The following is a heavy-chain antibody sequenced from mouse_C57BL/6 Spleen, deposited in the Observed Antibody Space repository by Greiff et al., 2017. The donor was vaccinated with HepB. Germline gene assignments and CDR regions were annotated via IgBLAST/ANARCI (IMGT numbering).Heavy chain of an antibody. CDR2: IDPENGDT. V-gene: IGHV14-4*01. CDR3: TPYGNYGAY. Sequence: DVHLVESGAELVRPGASVKLSCTASGFNIKDDYMHWVKQRPEQGLEWIGWIDPENGDTEYASKFQGKATITAETSSNTAYLQLSSLTSEDTAVYYCTPYGNYGAYWGQGTLVTVSA. J-gene: IGHJ3*01. D-gene: IGHD2-1*01. CDR1: GFNIKDDY.